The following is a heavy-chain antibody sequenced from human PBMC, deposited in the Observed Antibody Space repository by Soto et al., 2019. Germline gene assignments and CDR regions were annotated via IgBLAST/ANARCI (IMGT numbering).Heavy chain of an antibody. J-gene: IGHJ5*02. CDR3: ARSVDP. CDR2: IFYSGTT. V-gene: IGHV4-31*11. Sequence: SETLSLTCAVSGGSISSGGYYWSWIRQHPGKGLEWIGYIFYSGTTYYNPSLKSRVTISVDTFKNQFSLKLSSVTAADTAVYYCARSVDPWGQGTLVTVS. CDR1: GGSISSGGYY.